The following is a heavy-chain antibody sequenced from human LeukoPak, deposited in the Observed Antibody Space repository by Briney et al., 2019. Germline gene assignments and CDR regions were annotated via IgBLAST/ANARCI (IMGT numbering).Heavy chain of an antibody. V-gene: IGHV3-21*01. J-gene: IGHJ3*02. CDR1: GFTFSSYS. Sequence: GGSLGLSCAASGFTFSSYSMNWVRQAPGKGLEWVSSISSSSSYIYYADSVKGRFTISRDNAKNSLYLQMNSLRAEDTAVYYCARAASDAFDIWGQGTMVTVSS. CDR3: ARAASDAFDI. CDR2: ISSSSSYI.